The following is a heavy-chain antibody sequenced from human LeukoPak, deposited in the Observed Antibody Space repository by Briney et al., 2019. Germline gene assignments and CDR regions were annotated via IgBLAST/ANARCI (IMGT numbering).Heavy chain of an antibody. CDR1: GFTISSNW. J-gene: IGHJ4*02. D-gene: IGHD1-26*01. CDR2: IKQDGSET. CDR3: VRDISGSWAY. V-gene: IGHV3-7*01. Sequence: GGSLRLFCAASGFTISSNWMGWVRQAPGKGLEWVANIKQDGSETYYVDSVKGRFTISRDNAKNSLYLQMNSLTAEDTAVYYCVRDISGSWAYWGRGTLVTVSS.